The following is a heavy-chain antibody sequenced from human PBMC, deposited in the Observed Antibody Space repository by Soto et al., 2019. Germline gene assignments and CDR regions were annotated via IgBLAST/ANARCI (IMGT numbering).Heavy chain of an antibody. CDR3: ATAEAVAGIGPFDY. V-gene: IGHV3-30-3*01. CDR2: LSYDGSNK. Sequence: QVQLVESGGGVVQPGRSLRLSCAASGFTFSSYAMHWVRQAPGKGLEWVAVLSYDGSNKYYADSVKGRFTISRDNSKNPLYLQMNSLRAEDTALYFCATAEAVAGIGPFDYWGQGTLVTVSS. CDR1: GFTFSSYA. J-gene: IGHJ4*02. D-gene: IGHD6-19*01.